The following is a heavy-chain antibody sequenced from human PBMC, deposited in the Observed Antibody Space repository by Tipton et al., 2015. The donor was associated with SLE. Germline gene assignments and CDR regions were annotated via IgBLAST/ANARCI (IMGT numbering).Heavy chain of an antibody. J-gene: IGHJ6*02. D-gene: IGHD3-22*01. V-gene: IGHV4-34*01. CDR3: ARDGAYYYDSSGPYYYYGMDV. CDR2: INHSGST. CDR1: GGSFSGYY. Sequence: TLSLTCAVYGGSFSGYYWSWIRQPPGKGLEWIGEINHSGSTNYNPSLKSRVTISVDKSKNQFSLKLSSVTAADTAVYYCARDGAYYYDSSGPYYYYGMDVWGQGTTVTVSS.